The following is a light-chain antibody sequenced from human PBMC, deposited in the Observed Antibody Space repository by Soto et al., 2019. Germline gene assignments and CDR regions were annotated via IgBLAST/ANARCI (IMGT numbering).Light chain of an antibody. J-gene: IGLJ3*02. V-gene: IGLV6-57*04. Sequence: NFILTQPHSVSESPGKTVTISCTRSSGSIATNWVQWYQQRPGSAPTTVIYEDDQRPSGVPDRFSGSIDSSSNSASLTFSGLKTEDEADYYCQSYDSSNPWVFGGGTKLTVL. CDR3: QSYDSSNPWV. CDR2: EDD. CDR1: SGSIATNW.